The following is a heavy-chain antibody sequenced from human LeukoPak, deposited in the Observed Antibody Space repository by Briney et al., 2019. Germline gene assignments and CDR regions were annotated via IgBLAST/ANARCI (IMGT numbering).Heavy chain of an antibody. Sequence: SETLSLTCTVSGGSISSSSYYWGWIRQPPGKGLEWIGSIYYSGSTYYNPSLKSRVTISVDTSKNQFSLKLSSVTAADTAVYYCARLNPDALFGFGLDYWGQGTLVTVSS. V-gene: IGHV4-39*01. CDR2: IYYSGST. J-gene: IGHJ4*02. CDR3: ARLNPDALFGFGLDY. CDR1: GGSISSSSYY. D-gene: IGHD2-21*01.